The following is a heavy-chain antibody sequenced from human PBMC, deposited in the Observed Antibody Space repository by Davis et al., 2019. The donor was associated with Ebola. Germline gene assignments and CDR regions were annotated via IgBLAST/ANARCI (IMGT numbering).Heavy chain of an antibody. Sequence: SVPVSCQASVYSFTTYGMHWVRQPPGQGLEWMGWINTNTGNPTYAKGFTGRFVFSLDTSVSTAYLQISSLKAEDTAVYYCATLPDVWGQGTRVTVSS. V-gene: IGHV7-4-1*02. CDR3: ATLPDV. CDR1: VYSFTTYG. J-gene: IGHJ3*01. CDR2: INTNTGNP.